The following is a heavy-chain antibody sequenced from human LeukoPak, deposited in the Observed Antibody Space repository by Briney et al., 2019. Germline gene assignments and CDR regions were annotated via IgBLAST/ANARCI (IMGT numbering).Heavy chain of an antibody. CDR3: ARDQYGSGSYSLGYFDY. J-gene: IGHJ4*02. D-gene: IGHD3-10*01. CDR1: GFTFSDYS. V-gene: IGHV3-21*01. CDR2: ISAGSNYI. Sequence: PGGSLRLSCAASGFTFSDYSMNWVRQAPGKGLEWVSSISAGSNYIYYGDSVKGRFTISRDNSKNTLYLQMNSLRAEDTAVYYCARDQYGSGSYSLGYFDYWGQGTLVTVSS.